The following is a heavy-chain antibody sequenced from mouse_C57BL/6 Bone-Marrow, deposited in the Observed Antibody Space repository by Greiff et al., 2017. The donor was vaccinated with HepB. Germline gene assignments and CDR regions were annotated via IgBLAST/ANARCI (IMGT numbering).Heavy chain of an antibody. D-gene: IGHD2-2*01. J-gene: IGHJ2*01. CDR3: ARFYYGYDGLDYFDY. V-gene: IGHV3-8*01. Sequence: EVKLMESGPGLAKPSQTLSLTCSVTGYSITSDYWNWIRKFPGNKLEYMGYISYSGSTYYNPSLKSRNSITRDTSKNQYYLQLNSVTTEDTATYYCARFYYGYDGLDYFDYWGQGTTLTVSS. CDR2: ISYSGST. CDR1: GYSITSDY.